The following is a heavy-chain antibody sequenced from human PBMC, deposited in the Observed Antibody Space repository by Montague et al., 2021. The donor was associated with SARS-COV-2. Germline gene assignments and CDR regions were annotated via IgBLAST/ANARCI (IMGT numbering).Heavy chain of an antibody. Sequence: SLRLSCAASGFTFSSYAMHWVRQAPGKGLEWVAVISYDGSNKYYAGSVKGRFTISRDNSKNTLYLQMNSLRAEDTAVYYCARAYSGSYNDAFDIWGQGTMVTVSS. CDR2: ISYDGSNK. V-gene: IGHV3-30*04. D-gene: IGHD1-26*01. J-gene: IGHJ3*02. CDR3: ARAYSGSYNDAFDI. CDR1: GFTFSSYA.